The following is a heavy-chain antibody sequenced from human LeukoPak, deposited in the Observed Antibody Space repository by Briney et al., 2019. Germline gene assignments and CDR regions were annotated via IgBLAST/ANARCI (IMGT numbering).Heavy chain of an antibody. D-gene: IGHD3-10*01. J-gene: IGHJ6*03. CDR2: INPNSGGT. CDR1: GYTFTGFY. CDR3: ARVTYYGSGSYSYYVDL. Sequence: GASVKVSCKASGYTFTGFYMHWVRQAPGQGLEWMGWINPNSGGTKHAQKFQGRVTMTRDTSISTVYMELSRLRSDDTAVYYCARVTYYGSGSYSYYVDLWGKGTTVTISS. V-gene: IGHV1-2*02.